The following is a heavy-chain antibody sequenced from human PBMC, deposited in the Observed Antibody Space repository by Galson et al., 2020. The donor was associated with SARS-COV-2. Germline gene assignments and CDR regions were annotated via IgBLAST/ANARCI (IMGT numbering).Heavy chain of an antibody. V-gene: IGHV2-5*01. CDR1: GFSLSTGGVG. J-gene: IGHJ4*02. Sequence: TFSGFSLSTGGVGVCWIRQPPGKALEWLALIYWNDDKRYSPSLKSRLTITKDTSKNQVVLTMTNMDTVDTATYYCAHRDIVLGGPPGFDYWGQGTLVTVSS. CDR3: AHRDIVLGGPPGFDY. D-gene: IGHD2-8*02. CDR2: IYWNDDK.